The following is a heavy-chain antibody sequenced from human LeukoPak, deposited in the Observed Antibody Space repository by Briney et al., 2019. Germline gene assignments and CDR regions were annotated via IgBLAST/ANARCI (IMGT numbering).Heavy chain of an antibody. CDR1: GFTFSSYW. V-gene: IGHV3-7*01. D-gene: IGHD5-18*01. J-gene: IGHJ4*02. CDR2: MNLDGSAK. CDR3: ARDAGYGYWVVDY. Sequence: GGSLRLSCAASGFTFSSYWINWVRQTPGKGLEWVARMNLDGSAKYYADSVKGRFTISRDNAKNSLYLQMNSLRAEDTAVYYCARDAGYGYWVVDYWGQGTLVTVSS.